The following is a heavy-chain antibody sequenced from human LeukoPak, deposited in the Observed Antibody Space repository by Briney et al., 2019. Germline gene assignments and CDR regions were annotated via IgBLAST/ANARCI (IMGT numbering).Heavy chain of an antibody. CDR3: ARAPPFWSGYLPYYYYYGMDV. CDR1: GFTFSSYA. V-gene: IGHV3-30-3*01. CDR2: ISYDGSNK. Sequence: GGSLRLSCAASGFTFSSYAMHWVRQAPGKGLEWVAVISYDGSNKYYADSVKGRFTISRDNSKNTLYLQMNSLRAEDTAVYYCARAPPFWSGYLPYYYYYGMDVWGQGTTVTVSS. D-gene: IGHD3-3*01. J-gene: IGHJ6*02.